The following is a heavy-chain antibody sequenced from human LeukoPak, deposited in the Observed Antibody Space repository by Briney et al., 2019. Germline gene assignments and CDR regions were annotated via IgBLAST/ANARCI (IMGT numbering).Heavy chain of an antibody. Sequence: PSETLSLTCTVSGYSISSGYYWGWIRQPPGKRLEGVGSIHSSGNTYYNPTLKSRVTISVDTSKNQFSRNLTSVTAADAAVYYCARNLGYSCFDWAPWGQGTLVTVSS. D-gene: IGHD5-12*01. J-gene: IGHJ5*02. V-gene: IGHV4-38-2*02. CDR3: ARNLGYSCFDWAP. CDR2: IHSSGNT. CDR1: GYSISSGYY.